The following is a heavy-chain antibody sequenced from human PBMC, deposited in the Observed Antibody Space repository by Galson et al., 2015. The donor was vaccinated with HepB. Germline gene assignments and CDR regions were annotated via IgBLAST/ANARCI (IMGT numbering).Heavy chain of an antibody. CDR2: TSYDGSNK. CDR1: GFIFSNHG. J-gene: IGHJ1*01. V-gene: IGHV3-30*18. CDR3: AKAISAVATGSFVN. D-gene: IGHD1-14*01. Sequence: SLRLSCAASGFIFSNHGMDWVRQAPGKGLEWVAVTSYDGSNKFYADSVKGRFTISRDNSKNTLYLQMNSLRPEDSAVYYCAKAISAVATGSFVNWGQGTLVTVSS.